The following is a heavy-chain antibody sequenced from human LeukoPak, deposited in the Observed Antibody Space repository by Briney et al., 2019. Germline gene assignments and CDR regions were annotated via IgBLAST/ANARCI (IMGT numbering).Heavy chain of an antibody. V-gene: IGHV4-59*01. CDR2: IYYSGST. D-gene: IGHD2-15*01. J-gene: IGHJ6*02. CDR3: ARDLRYCSGGSCRRGGYYYYGMDV. CDR1: GGSISSYY. Sequence: SETLSLTCTVSGGSISSYYWSWIRQPPGKGLEWIGYIYYSGSTNYNPPLKSRVTISVDTSKNQFSLKLSSVTAADTAVYYCARDLRYCSGGSCRRGGYYYYGMDVWGQGTTVTVSS.